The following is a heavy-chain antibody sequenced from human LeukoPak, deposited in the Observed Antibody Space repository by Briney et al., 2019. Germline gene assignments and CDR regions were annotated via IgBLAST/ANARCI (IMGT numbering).Heavy chain of an antibody. CDR1: GFTFSSYS. CDR3: ARAYSRTGTTFKFWFDP. V-gene: IGHV3-21*01. D-gene: IGHD1-7*01. Sequence: PGGSLRLSCAVSGFTFSSYSMNWVRQAPGKGLEWVSSISSSSSYIYYADSVKGRFTISRDNAKNSLYLQMNSLRAEDTAVYYCARAYSRTGTTFKFWFDPWGQGTLVTVSS. J-gene: IGHJ5*02. CDR2: ISSSSSYI.